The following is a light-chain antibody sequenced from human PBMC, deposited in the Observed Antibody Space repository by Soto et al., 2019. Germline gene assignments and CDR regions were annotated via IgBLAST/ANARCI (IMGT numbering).Light chain of an antibody. V-gene: IGLV2-14*01. CDR1: SSDVGAFNY. CDR3: NSYTSSTTSYI. Sequence: QSVLTQPASVSGSPGQSITISCTGTSSDVGAFNYVSWYQQHPGKAPKLMIYDVSNRPSGVSNRFSGPKSGNTASLTISGLQVEDEADYYCNSYTSSTTSYIFGTGTKVTVL. J-gene: IGLJ1*01. CDR2: DVS.